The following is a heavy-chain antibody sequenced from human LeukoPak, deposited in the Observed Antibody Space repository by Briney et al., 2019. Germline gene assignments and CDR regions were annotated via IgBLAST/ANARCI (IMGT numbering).Heavy chain of an antibody. CDR1: GFTFNTYS. Sequence: GGSLRLSCAASGFTFNTYSLNWVRQAPGKGLEWVANIKQDGSEKYYVDSVKGRFTISRDNAKNSLYLQMNSLRAEDTAVYYCARDLRRYGSYSDYWGQGTLVTVSS. CDR2: IKQDGSEK. CDR3: ARDLRRYGSYSDY. J-gene: IGHJ4*02. D-gene: IGHD3-9*01. V-gene: IGHV3-7*01.